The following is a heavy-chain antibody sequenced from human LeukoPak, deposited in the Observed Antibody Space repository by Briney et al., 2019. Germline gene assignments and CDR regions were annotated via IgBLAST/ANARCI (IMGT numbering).Heavy chain of an antibody. V-gene: IGHV4-59*08. CDR2: SGST. Sequence: SETLSLTCTVSGGSISSYYWSWIRQPPGKGLEWIDSGSTHYNPSLKSRVTISVDTSKNQFSLKLSSVTAADTAVYYCASGGYYDILTGYWSLDYWGQGTLVTVSS. D-gene: IGHD3-9*01. J-gene: IGHJ4*02. CDR1: GGSISSYY. CDR3: ASGGYYDILTGYWSLDY.